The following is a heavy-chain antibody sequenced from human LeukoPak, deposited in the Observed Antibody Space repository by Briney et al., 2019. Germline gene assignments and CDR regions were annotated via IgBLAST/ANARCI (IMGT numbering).Heavy chain of an antibody. D-gene: IGHD1-26*01. J-gene: IGHJ4*02. CDR1: GDSVSSNSAA. V-gene: IGHV6-1*01. CDR2: TYYRSKWYN. CDR3: ARAQAYSGRIFDY. Sequence: SQTLSLTCVISGDSVSSNSAAWNWIRQSPSRGLKWLGRTYYRSKWYNEYAVSVKSRITINPDTSKNQFSLQLNSVTPEDTAVYYCARAQAYSGRIFDYWGQGTLVTVSS.